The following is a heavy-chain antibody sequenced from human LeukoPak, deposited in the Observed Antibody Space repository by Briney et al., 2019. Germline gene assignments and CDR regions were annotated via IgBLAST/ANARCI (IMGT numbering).Heavy chain of an antibody. V-gene: IGHV3-30-3*01. Sequence: GGSLRLSCAASGFTFSSYAVHWVRQAPGKGLEWVAVISCDGDDGSNIYYADSVKGRFTISRDNSKSTLYLQMNSLKTEDTAVYYCVTDLVIKGYFDYWGQGALVTVSS. CDR1: GFTFSSYA. D-gene: IGHD2-21*01. J-gene: IGHJ4*02. CDR2: ISCDGDDGSNI. CDR3: VTDLVIKGYFDY.